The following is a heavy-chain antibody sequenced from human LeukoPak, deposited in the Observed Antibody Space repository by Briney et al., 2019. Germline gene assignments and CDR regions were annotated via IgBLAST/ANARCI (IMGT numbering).Heavy chain of an antibody. V-gene: IGHV4-61*02. CDR2: IYTSGST. CDR1: GGSISSGSYY. CDR3: ASTNWNDGSDAFDI. Sequence: PSETLSLTCTVSGGSISSGSYYWSWIRQPAGKGLEWIGRIYTSGSTNYNPSLKSRVTISVDTSKNQFSLKLSSVTAADTAVYYCASTNWNDGSDAFDIWGQGTMVTVSS. J-gene: IGHJ3*02. D-gene: IGHD1-20*01.